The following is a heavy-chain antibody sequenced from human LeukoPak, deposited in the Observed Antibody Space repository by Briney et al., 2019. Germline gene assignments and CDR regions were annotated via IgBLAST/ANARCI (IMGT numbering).Heavy chain of an antibody. V-gene: IGHV1-2*02. CDR3: ARSGPRDGYNRAIGY. CDR1: GYTFTGYY. D-gene: IGHD5-24*01. J-gene: IGHJ4*02. CDR2: INPNSGGT. Sequence: GASVKVSCKASGYTFTGYYMHWVRQAPGQGLEWMGWINPNSGGTNCAQKFQGRVTMTRDTSISTAYMELSRLRSDDTAVYYCARSGPRDGYNRAIGYWGQGTLVTVSS.